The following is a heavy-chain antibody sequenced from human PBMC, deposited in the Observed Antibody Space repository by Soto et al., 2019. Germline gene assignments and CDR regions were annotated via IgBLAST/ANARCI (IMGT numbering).Heavy chain of an antibody. CDR3: ATHGATTMARGAMKHYYYVMDV. V-gene: IGHV1-69*06. Sequence: QVQLVQSGAEAGKPGSSVKVSCRASGGIFSSFTISWVRQAPGQGLEWLGGIIPIFDKQTYAQNFQGRVTITADKSTNTVYMELSSLRSEDTAVYYCATHGATTMARGAMKHYYYVMDVWGQGTTVTVSS. D-gene: IGHD3-10*01. CDR2: IIPIFDKQ. CDR1: GGIFSSFT. J-gene: IGHJ6*02.